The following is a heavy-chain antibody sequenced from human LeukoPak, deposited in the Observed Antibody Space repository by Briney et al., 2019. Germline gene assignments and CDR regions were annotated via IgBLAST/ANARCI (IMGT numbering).Heavy chain of an antibody. CDR3: ASDSSGAGRDYMDV. CDR1: GFTFSSYA. Sequence: GGSLRLSCAASGFTFSSYAMHWVRQAPGKGLEWVAVISYDGSNKYYADSVKGRFTISRDNSKNTLYLQMNSLRAEDTAVYHCASDSSGAGRDYMDVWGKGTTVTVSS. J-gene: IGHJ6*03. V-gene: IGHV3-30*01. D-gene: IGHD3-22*01. CDR2: ISYDGSNK.